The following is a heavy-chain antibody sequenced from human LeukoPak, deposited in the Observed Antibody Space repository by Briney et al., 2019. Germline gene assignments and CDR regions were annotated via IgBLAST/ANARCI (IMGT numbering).Heavy chain of an antibody. CDR1: GGSISSGGYY. CDR3: ARGNSDSIGYYSPFDY. J-gene: IGHJ4*02. V-gene: IGHV4-31*03. CDR2: IYYSGNT. Sequence: SETLSLTCTVSGGSISSGGYYWSWIRQHPGKGLEWIGYIYYSGNTYYNPSLKSRVTIPIDTSKNQFSLKLSSVTAADTAVYSCARGNSDSIGYYSPFDYWGQGTLVTVSS. D-gene: IGHD3-22*01.